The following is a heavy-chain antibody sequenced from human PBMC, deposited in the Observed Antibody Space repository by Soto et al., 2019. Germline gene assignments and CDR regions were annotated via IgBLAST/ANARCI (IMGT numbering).Heavy chain of an antibody. J-gene: IGHJ5*02. CDR1: GGSISSYY. CDR3: ARSVFP. Sequence: SETLSLTCTVSGGSISSYYWSWIRQPPGKGLEWIGYIYYSGSTYYNPSLKSRVTISVDTSKNQFSLKLSSVTAADTAVYYCARSVFPWGQGTLVTSPQ. CDR2: IYYSGST. V-gene: IGHV4-59*12.